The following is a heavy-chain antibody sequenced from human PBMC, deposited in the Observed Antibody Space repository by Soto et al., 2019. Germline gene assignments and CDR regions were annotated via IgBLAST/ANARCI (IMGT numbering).Heavy chain of an antibody. J-gene: IGHJ1*01. CDR3: AKDTGYSSLSH. CDR1: GFTFSSYG. V-gene: IGHV3-30*18. Sequence: QVQLVESGGGVVQPGRSLRLSCAASGFTFSSYGMHWVRQAPGKGLEWVAVISYDGSNKYYADSVKGRFTISRDNSKNTLYLQMNSLRAEDTAVYYCAKDTGYSSLSHWGQGTLVPVSS. CDR2: ISYDGSNK. D-gene: IGHD6-19*01.